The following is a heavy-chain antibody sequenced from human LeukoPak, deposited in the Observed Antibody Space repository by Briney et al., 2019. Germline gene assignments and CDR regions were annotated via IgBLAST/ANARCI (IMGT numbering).Heavy chain of an antibody. Sequence: SETLSLTCTGSGGSISSYYWSWIRQPPGKGLEWIGYIYYSGSTNYNPSLKGRVTISVDTSKNQFSLKLSSVTAADTAVYYCAREDKYQLLSLWGQGTLVTVSS. V-gene: IGHV4-59*01. D-gene: IGHD2-2*01. J-gene: IGHJ4*02. CDR2: IYYSGST. CDR3: AREDKYQLLSL. CDR1: GGSISSYY.